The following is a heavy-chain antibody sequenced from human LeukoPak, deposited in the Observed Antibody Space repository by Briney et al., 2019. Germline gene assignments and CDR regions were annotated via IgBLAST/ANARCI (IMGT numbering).Heavy chain of an antibody. CDR3: AKGFGALDI. D-gene: IGHD3-10*01. J-gene: IGHJ3*02. CDR1: GFTFSSYA. Sequence: GGSLRLSCAASGFTFSSYAMSWVRQAPGKGLEWVSAISGGGDSTYYADSVKGRFTISRDNSKNTLYLQMKSLRAEDTAVYHCAKGFGALDIWGQGTMVTVSS. CDR2: ISGGGDST. V-gene: IGHV3-23*01.